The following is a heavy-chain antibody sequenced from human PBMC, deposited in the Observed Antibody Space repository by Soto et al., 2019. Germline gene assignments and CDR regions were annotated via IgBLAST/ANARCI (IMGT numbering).Heavy chain of an antibody. V-gene: IGHV1-46*01. CDR1: RDTFTSYY. CDR3: ARPSGGNFGIIIEGTNWSAP. CDR2: INPHGGST. Sequence: GASVKVSCKAPRDTFTSYYINWVRQAPGQGLEWMGVINPHGGSTAYAQKFKGRVTLTRDTSASTVYMEVSSLTSEDTAMYYCARPSGGNFGIIIEGTNWSAPWGQGTLVTVS. D-gene: IGHD1-26*01. J-gene: IGHJ5*02.